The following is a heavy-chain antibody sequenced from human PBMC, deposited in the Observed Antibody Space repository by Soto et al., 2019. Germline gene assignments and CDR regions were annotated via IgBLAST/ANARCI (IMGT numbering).Heavy chain of an antibody. J-gene: IGHJ4*02. Sequence: ASVKVSCKASGYTFTSYGISWVRQAPGQGLEWMGWISAYNGNTNYAQKLQGRVTMTTDTSTSTAYMELRSLRSDDTAVYYCERIWARPDGYHNDYWGQGTLVSVSS. D-gene: IGHD3-9*01. CDR2: ISAYNGNT. V-gene: IGHV1-18*01. CDR3: ERIWARPDGYHNDY. CDR1: GYTFTSYG.